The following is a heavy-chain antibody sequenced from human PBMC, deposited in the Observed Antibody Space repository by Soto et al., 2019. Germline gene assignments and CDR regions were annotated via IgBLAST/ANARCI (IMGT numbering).Heavy chain of an antibody. D-gene: IGHD2-15*01. V-gene: IGHV1-69*06. Sequence: QVELVQSGAEVKTPGSSVKVSCKASEETFNKFAFTWVRQAPGQGLEWMGGIILLFEKTEYAQQFRGRIKITTDKSTRTIYNELDSLRSEDTAIYYCTRAPFDFYSRIDPWGPGTPVTVSS. CDR1: EETFNKFA. CDR2: IILLFEKT. J-gene: IGHJ5*01. CDR3: TRAPFDFYSRIDP.